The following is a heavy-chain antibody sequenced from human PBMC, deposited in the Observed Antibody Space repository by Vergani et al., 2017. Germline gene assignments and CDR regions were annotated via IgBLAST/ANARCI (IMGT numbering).Heavy chain of an antibody. CDR1: GFTFSSYS. D-gene: IGHD6-25*01. J-gene: IGHJ4*02. CDR3: AKELTAAAIGYYFDY. V-gene: IGHV3-48*01. Sequence: EVQLVESGGGLVQPGGSLRLSCAASGFTFSSYSMNWVRQAPGKGLEWVSYISSSSSTIYYADSVKGRFTISRDNSKNTLYLQMNSLRAEDTAVYYCAKELTAAAIGYYFDYWGQGTLVTVSS. CDR2: ISSSSSTI.